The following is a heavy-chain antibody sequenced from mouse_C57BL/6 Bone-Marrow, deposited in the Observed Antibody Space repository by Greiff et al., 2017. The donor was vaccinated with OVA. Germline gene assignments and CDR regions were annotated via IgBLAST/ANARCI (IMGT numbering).Heavy chain of an antibody. CDR3: ASYSNYEYYAMYY. Sequence: QVQLQQPGAELVKPGASVKLSCKASGYTFTSYWMHWVKQRPGRGLEWIGRIDPNSGGTKYNEKFKSKATLTVDKPSSTAYMQLSSLTSEDSAVYYCASYSNYEYYAMYYWGQGTSVTVSS. V-gene: IGHV1-72*01. CDR2: IDPNSGGT. D-gene: IGHD2-5*01. J-gene: IGHJ4*01. CDR1: GYTFTSYW.